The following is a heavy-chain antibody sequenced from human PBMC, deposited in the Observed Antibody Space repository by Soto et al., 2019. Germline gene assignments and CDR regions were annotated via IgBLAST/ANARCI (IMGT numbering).Heavy chain of an antibody. V-gene: IGHV5-10-1*01. CDR1: GYSFTSYW. Sequence: GESLKISCKGSGYSFTSYWISWVRQMPGKGLEWMGRIDPSDSYTNYSPSFRGHVTISADKSISTAYLQWSSLKASDTAMYYCATLGRDYYGMDVWGQGTTVTVSS. J-gene: IGHJ6*02. CDR2: IDPSDSYT. CDR3: ATLGRDYYGMDV. D-gene: IGHD3-16*01.